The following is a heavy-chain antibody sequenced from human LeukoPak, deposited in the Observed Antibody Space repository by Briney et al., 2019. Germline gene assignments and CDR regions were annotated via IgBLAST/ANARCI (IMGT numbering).Heavy chain of an antibody. CDR2: ISSSSGTI. CDR1: GFTFSTYT. D-gene: IGHD1-20*01. J-gene: IGHJ4*02. CDR3: ARDLTGNYGYDY. V-gene: IGHV3-48*01. Sequence: GGSLRLSCATSGFTFSTYTMNWVRQAPGKGLEWVSYISSSSGTIYYADSVKGRFTISRDNAKNSLYLQMNSLRAEDTAVYYCARDLTGNYGYDYWGQGTLVTVSS.